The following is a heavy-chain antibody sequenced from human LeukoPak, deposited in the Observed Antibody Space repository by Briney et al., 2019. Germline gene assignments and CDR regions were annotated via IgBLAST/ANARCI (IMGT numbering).Heavy chain of an antibody. CDR3: ARGRRLYCSGGSCEFDP. J-gene: IGHJ5*02. Sequence: ASVKVSCKASGYTFTSYGISWVRRAPGQGLEWMGWISAYNGNTNYAQKLQGRVTMTTDTSTSTAYMELRSLRSDDTAVYYCARGRRLYCSGGSCEFDPWGQGTLVTVSS. V-gene: IGHV1-18*01. CDR2: ISAYNGNT. CDR1: GYTFTSYG. D-gene: IGHD2-15*01.